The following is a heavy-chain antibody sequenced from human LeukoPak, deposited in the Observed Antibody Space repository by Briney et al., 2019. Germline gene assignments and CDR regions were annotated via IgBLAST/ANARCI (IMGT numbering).Heavy chain of an antibody. CDR2: IYYSGST. Sequence: SETLSLTCTVSGGSTKNYYWIWIRQSPGKGLEWIGYIYYSGSTNYNPSLKSRVIISVDTSKNQFSLKLNSVTAADTAVYYCARAGYCSSTSCQWVPLVWGQGTTVTVSS. J-gene: IGHJ6*02. V-gene: IGHV4-59*01. CDR1: GGSTKNYY. CDR3: ARAGYCSSTSCQWVPLV. D-gene: IGHD2-2*03.